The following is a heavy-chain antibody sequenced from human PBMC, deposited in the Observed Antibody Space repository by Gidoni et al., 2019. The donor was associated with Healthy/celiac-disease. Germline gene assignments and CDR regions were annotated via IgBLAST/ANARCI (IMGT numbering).Heavy chain of an antibody. CDR1: GGSFSGYY. Sequence: QVQLQQWGAGLLKPSETLSLNCAVYGGSFSGYYWSWIRQPPGKGLEWIGEINHSGSTNYNPSLKSRVTISVDTSNNQFSLKLSSVTAADTAVYYCARGHGASGSYYYYYYYMDVWGKGTTVTVSS. J-gene: IGHJ6*03. CDR2: INHSGST. V-gene: IGHV4-34*01. D-gene: IGHD1-26*01. CDR3: ARGHGASGSYYYYYYYMDV.